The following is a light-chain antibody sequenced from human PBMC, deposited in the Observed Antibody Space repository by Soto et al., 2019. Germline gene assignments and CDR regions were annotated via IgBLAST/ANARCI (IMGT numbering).Light chain of an antibody. CDR2: AAS. CDR1: QSISSY. CDR3: QQSYSTLIT. Sequence: DIQMTQSPSSLSASVGDRVTITCRASQSISSYLNWYHQKPGKAPKLLIYAASSLKSGVTSRFSGSGSGTDFPLTISSLQHEDFATYYCQQSYSTLITFGQGTRLEIK. J-gene: IGKJ5*01. V-gene: IGKV1-39*01.